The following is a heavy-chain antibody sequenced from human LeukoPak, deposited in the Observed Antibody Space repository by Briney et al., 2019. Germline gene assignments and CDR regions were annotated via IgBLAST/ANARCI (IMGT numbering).Heavy chain of an antibody. CDR2: MNSEGSST. J-gene: IGHJ5*02. D-gene: IGHD2-15*01. CDR1: GFTFSRYW. CDR3: ASSYCSGGSCYSWWFDP. V-gene: IGHV3-74*01. Sequence: GGSLRLSCAASGFTFSRYWMYWVRQGPGKGLVWVSRMNSEGSSTTYADSVKGRFTISRDNAKNSLYLQMNSLRAEDTAIYYCASSYCSGGSCYSWWFDPWGQGTLVTVSS.